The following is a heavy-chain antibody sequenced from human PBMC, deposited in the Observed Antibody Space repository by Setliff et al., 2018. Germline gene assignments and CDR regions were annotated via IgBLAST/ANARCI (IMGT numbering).Heavy chain of an antibody. CDR2: FNNYSFKT. CDR1: GYTFTDFG. J-gene: IGHJ5*02. D-gene: IGHD3-22*01. V-gene: IGHV1-18*01. CDR3: ARINFYVSSGYYYAPDL. Sequence: ASVKVSCKASGYTFTDFGITWVRQAPGQGLQWLGRFNNYSFKTTYPQKFLDRVTMTTDTSATTAYMELKNLRSDDTAVYYCARINFYVSSGYYYAPDLWGQGTLVTVSS.